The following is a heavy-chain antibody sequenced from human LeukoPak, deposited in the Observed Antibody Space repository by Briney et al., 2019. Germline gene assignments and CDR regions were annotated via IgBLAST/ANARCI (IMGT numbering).Heavy chain of an antibody. J-gene: IGHJ2*01. Sequence: GESLKISCKGSGYSFTSYWIGWVRQMPGKGLEWMGIIYPGDPDTRYSPSFQGQVTISADKSISTAYLQWSSLKASDTAMYYCARPRVAVAGPNWYFDLWGRGTLVTVSS. D-gene: IGHD6-19*01. V-gene: IGHV5-51*01. CDR2: IYPGDPDT. CDR1: GYSFTSYW. CDR3: ARPRVAVAGPNWYFDL.